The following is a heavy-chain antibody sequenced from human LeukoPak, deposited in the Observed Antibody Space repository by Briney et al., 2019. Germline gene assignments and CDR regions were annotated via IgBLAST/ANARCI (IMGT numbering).Heavy chain of an antibody. V-gene: IGHV3-23*01. J-gene: IGHJ6*02. CDR1: GFTFKNYG. CDR3: ARVEAMVRGGGMDV. CDR2: IEGGDGNT. D-gene: IGHD3-10*01. Sequence: GGSLRLSCAVSGFTFKNYGMTWVRQAPGTGLEWVATIEGGDGNTHYADSVRGRFTISRDNSKNTLYLQMNSLRAEDTAVYYCARVEAMVRGGGMDVWGQGTTVTVSS.